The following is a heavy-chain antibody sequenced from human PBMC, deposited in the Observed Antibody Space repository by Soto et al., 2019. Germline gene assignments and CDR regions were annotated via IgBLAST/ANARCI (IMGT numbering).Heavy chain of an antibody. V-gene: IGHV3-53*01. J-gene: IGHJ6*02. CDR2: IYSGGST. D-gene: IGHD3-10*01. CDR1: GFTVSSNY. Sequence: LPGGSLRLSCAASGFTVSSNYMSWVRQAPGKGLEWVSVIYSGGSTYYADSVKGRFTISRDNSKNTLYLQMNSLRAEDTAVYYCARSRVTMVRGVILPGVRGMDVWGQGTTVTVSS. CDR3: ARSRVTMVRGVILPGVRGMDV.